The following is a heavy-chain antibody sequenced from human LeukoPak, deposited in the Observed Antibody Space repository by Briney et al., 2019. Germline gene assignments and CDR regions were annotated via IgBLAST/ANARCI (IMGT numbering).Heavy chain of an antibody. J-gene: IGHJ4*02. D-gene: IGHD2-2*01. CDR1: GYTFTSYG. CDR3: ARDRRSGYCSSTSCYLYDY. V-gene: IGHV1-18*01. Sequence: ASVKVSCKASGYTFTSYGISWVRQAPGQGLEWMGWISAYNGNTNYAQKLQGRVTVTTDTSTSTAYMELRSLRSDDTAVYYCARDRRSGYCSSTSCYLYDYWGQGTLVTVSS. CDR2: ISAYNGNT.